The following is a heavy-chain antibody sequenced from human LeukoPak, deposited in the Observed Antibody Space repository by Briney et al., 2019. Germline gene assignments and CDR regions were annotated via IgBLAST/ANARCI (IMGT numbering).Heavy chain of an antibody. CDR3: TRDNYYDSSGYPEV. D-gene: IGHD3-22*01. J-gene: IGHJ4*02. V-gene: IGHV3-49*04. Sequence: GGSLRLSCTASGFTFGDYALSWVRQAPGKGLEWVGFTRSKADGGTTENAASVKGRFTISRDDSKSIAYLQMNSLKTEDTGLYYCTRDNYYDSSGYPEVWGQGTLVTVSS. CDR2: TRSKADGGTT. CDR1: GFTFGDYA.